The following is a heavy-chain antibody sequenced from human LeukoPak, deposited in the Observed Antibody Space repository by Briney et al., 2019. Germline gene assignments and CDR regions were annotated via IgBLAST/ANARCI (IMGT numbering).Heavy chain of an antibody. CDR3: ARGGNDFWSGYNWFDP. Sequence: VASVKVSCKASRYTFTSYDINWVRQATGQGLEWMGWMNPNRGNTGYAQKFQGRVTMTRNTSISTAYMELSSLRSEDTAVYYCARGGNDFWSGYNWFDPWGQGILVTVSS. CDR2: MNPNRGNT. CDR1: RYTFTSYD. J-gene: IGHJ5*02. V-gene: IGHV1-8*01. D-gene: IGHD3-3*01.